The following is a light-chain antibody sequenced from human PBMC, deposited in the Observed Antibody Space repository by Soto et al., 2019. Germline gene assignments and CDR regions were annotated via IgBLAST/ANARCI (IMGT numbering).Light chain of an antibody. V-gene: IGLV2-14*03. J-gene: IGLJ1*01. CDR3: SSYTTGTLEGV. CDR1: SSDVGAYNH. Sequence: QSALTQPASVSGSPGQSITISCTGTSSDVGAYNHVSWYQQYPGKAPKVLIYDVTNRPSGVSNRFSGSKSGNTASLTISGLQAEDEADYYCSSYTTGTLEGVFRTGTKLTVL. CDR2: DVT.